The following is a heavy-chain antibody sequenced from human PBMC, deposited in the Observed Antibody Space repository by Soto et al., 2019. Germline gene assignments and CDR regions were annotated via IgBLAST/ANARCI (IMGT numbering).Heavy chain of an antibody. CDR2: IIPILGIA. J-gene: IGHJ4*02. CDR3: ARDSGVVSTRY. Sequence: SVKVSCKAAGVTFSSYTISWVRQAPGQGLEWMGRIIPILGIANYAQKFQGRVTITADKSTSTAYMELSSLRSEDTAVYYCARDSGVVSTRYWGQGTLVTVSS. V-gene: IGHV1-69*04. D-gene: IGHD3-22*01. CDR1: GVTFSSYT.